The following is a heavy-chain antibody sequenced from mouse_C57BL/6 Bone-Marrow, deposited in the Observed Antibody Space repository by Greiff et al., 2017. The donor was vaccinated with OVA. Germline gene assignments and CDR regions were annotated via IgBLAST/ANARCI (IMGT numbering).Heavy chain of an antibody. Sequence: EVKLVESGPGLVKPSQSLSLTCSVTGYSITSGYYWNWIRQFPGNKLEWMGYISYDGSNNYNPSLKNRISITRDTSKNQFFLKLNSVTTEDTATYYCAREVYDYEAWFAYWGQGTLVTVSA. CDR3: AREVYDYEAWFAY. CDR2: ISYDGSN. V-gene: IGHV3-6*01. CDR1: GYSITSGYY. J-gene: IGHJ3*01. D-gene: IGHD2-4*01.